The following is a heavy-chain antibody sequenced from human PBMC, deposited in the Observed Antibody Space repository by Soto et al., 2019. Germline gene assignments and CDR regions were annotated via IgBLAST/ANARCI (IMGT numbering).Heavy chain of an antibody. V-gene: IGHV3-30*18. CDR3: AKGGSGNYLTYYYYYGMYV. CDR1: GFSLSNNG. D-gene: IGHD3-22*01. Sequence: PGGSLRLSCAASGFSLSNNGMHWVRQAPGKGLEWVAVISYDGNNKYYADSVKGRFTISRDNSKNTVYLEMNNLRAEDTAMYYCAKGGSGNYLTYYYYYGMYVWGQGTTGTVSS. J-gene: IGHJ6*02. CDR2: ISYDGNNK.